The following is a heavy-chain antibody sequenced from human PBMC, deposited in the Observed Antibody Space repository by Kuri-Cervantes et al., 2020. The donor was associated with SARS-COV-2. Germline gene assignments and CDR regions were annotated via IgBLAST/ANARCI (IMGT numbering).Heavy chain of an antibody. V-gene: IGHV1-2*04. Sequence: ASVKVSCKASGYTFTDYYMHWVRQAPGQGLEWMGWINPNSGGTNYAQKFQGWVTMTRDTSISTVYMELSRLRSDGTAVYYCARGMVRGITQYYYYAMDVWGQGTTVTVSS. D-gene: IGHD3-10*01. CDR3: ARGMVRGITQYYYYAMDV. CDR2: INPNSGGT. CDR1: GYTFTDYY. J-gene: IGHJ6*02.